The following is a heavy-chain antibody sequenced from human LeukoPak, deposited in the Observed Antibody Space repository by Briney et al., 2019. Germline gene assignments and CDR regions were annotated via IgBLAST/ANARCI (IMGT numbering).Heavy chain of an antibody. CDR2: INQDGGEK. D-gene: IGHD2-21*02. Sequence: GGSLRLSCAASGFTFSSYWMTWIRQTPGKRLEWVANINQDGGEKYYVDSVKGRFTFSRDNAKNSLYLHMNSLRADDTAVYYCARDTFCGGDCYAYYGMDVWGQGTTVTVSS. CDR1: GFTFSSYW. V-gene: IGHV3-7*01. J-gene: IGHJ6*02. CDR3: ARDTFCGGDCYAYYGMDV.